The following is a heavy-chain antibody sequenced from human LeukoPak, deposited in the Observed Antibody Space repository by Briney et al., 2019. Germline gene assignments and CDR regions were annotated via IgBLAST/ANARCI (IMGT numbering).Heavy chain of an antibody. V-gene: IGHV4-30-2*01. CDR2: IYHSGST. J-gene: IGHJ4*02. D-gene: IGHD5-12*01. Sequence: PSETLSLTCAVSGGSISSGGYSWSWIRQPPGEGLEWIGYIYHSGSTYYNPSLKSRVTISVDRSKSQFSLKVTSVTAADTAAYYCARIAGGGYDHFDYWGQGTLVTVSS. CDR1: GGSISSGGYS. CDR3: ARIAGGGYDHFDY.